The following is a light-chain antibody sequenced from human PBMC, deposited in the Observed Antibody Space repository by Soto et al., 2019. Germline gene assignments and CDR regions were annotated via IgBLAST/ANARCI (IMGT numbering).Light chain of an antibody. V-gene: IGLV1-51*01. CDR2: DDN. Sequence: QSVLTQPPSVSAAPGQKVTISCSGSSSNIGGNSVSWYQQLPGPAPKLLIYDDNKRPSGIPDRFSGSKSGTSATLGITGFQTGDEADYYCGSWDSSLSAYVFGTGTKVTAL. J-gene: IGLJ1*01. CDR1: SSNIGGNS. CDR3: GSWDSSLSAYV.